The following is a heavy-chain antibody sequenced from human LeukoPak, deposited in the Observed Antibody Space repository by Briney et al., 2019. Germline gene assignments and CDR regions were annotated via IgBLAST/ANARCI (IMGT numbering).Heavy chain of an antibody. D-gene: IGHD2-2*03. J-gene: IGHJ6*02. CDR3: ARDKPGRPASLDPYYGMDV. CDR2: IIPIFGTA. Sequence: GAPVKVSCKASGGTFSSYAISWVRQAPGQGLEWMGGIIPIFGTANYAQKFQGRVTITADESTSTAYMELSSLRSEDTAVYYCARDKPGRPASLDPYYGMDVWGQGTTVTVSS. CDR1: GGTFSSYA. V-gene: IGHV1-69*13.